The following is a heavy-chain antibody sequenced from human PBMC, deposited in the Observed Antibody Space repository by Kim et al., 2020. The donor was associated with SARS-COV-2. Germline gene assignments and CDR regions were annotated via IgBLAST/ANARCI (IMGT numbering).Heavy chain of an antibody. D-gene: IGHD4-4*01. Sequence: GGSLRLSCAASAFTFSSYAMHWVRQAPGKGLEWVAVISYDGSNKYYADSVKGRFTISRDNSKNTLYLQMNSLRAEDTAVYYCASTVTTTPFYWGQGTLVTVSS. V-gene: IGHV3-30-3*01. CDR2: ISYDGSNK. CDR1: AFTFSSYA. J-gene: IGHJ4*02. CDR3: ASTVTTTPFY.